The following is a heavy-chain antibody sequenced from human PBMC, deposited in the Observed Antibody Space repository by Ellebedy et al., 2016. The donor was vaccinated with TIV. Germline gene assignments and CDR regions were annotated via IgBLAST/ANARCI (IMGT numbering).Heavy chain of an antibody. Sequence: GGSLRLSCAASGFTFSSYWMTWVRQAPGKGLEWVANIKQDGTEKYYVDSVKGRFTISRDNAKNSLYLHMNSLRADDTAVYYCAKEPSNPYRSGGSCYSYWGQGTLVTASS. V-gene: IGHV3-7*03. D-gene: IGHD2-15*01. J-gene: IGHJ4*02. CDR3: AKEPSNPYRSGGSCYSY. CDR2: IKQDGTEK. CDR1: GFTFSSYW.